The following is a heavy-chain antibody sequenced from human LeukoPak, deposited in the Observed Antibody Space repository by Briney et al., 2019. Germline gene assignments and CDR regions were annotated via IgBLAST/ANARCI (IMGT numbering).Heavy chain of an antibody. J-gene: IGHJ4*02. Sequence: GGSLRLSCSASGLTVSSNYMSWVRHAPGKGLEWVSVIYAGGATAYADSVKGRFIISRDNSKNTLYLQMNSLRAEDTALYYCAREGGDSMIQGVIANWGRGTLVTVSS. CDR3: AREGGDSMIQGVIAN. CDR1: GLTVSSNY. D-gene: IGHD3-10*01. V-gene: IGHV3-53*01. CDR2: IYAGGAT.